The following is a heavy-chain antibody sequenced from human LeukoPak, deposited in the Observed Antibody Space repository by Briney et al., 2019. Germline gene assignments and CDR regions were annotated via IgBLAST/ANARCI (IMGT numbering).Heavy chain of an antibody. V-gene: IGHV3-7*02. CDR3: ARPYDSNRDHSGYGY. J-gene: IGHJ4*02. CDR1: GFTFSNYW. D-gene: IGHD5-12*01. CDR2: INQDGSEE. Sequence: PGGSLRLSCATSGFTFSNYWMSWVRQAPGKGPEWVANINQDGSEEYYVDSVRGRFTISRDNAKNSLYLQMNSLRAEDTAVYYCARPYDSNRDHSGYGYWGRGTLVTVSS.